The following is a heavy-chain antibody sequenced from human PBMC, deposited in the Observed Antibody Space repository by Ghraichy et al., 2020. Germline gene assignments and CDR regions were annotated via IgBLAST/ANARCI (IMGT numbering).Heavy chain of an antibody. CDR2: IHHSGKT. Sequence: SENLSLTCAVSGSSITNNIYYWAWIRQPLGKGPEWIASIHHSGKTYYNPSLKSRASISADTSKNQFSLGVTSVTAADTTVYYCARGVAVAGSKDWGQGTLVIVS. CDR3: ARGVAVAGSKD. CDR1: GSSITNNIYY. D-gene: IGHD6-19*01. J-gene: IGHJ4*02. V-gene: IGHV4-39*01.